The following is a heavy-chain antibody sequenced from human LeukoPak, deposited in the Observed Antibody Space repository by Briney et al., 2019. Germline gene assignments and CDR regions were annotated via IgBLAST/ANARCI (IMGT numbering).Heavy chain of an antibody. Sequence: GRSLRLSCAASGFTFDDYAMHWVRQAPGKGLEWVSGISWNSGSIGYADSVKGRFTISRDNAMNSLYLQMNSLRAEDTALYYCAKDPYGGNSGAFDIWGQGTMVTVSS. CDR2: ISWNSGSI. CDR1: GFTFDDYA. D-gene: IGHD4-23*01. CDR3: AKDPYGGNSGAFDI. V-gene: IGHV3-9*01. J-gene: IGHJ3*02.